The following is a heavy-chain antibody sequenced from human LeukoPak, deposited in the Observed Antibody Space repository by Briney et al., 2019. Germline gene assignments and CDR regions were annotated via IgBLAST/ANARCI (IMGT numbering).Heavy chain of an antibody. CDR3: AKGSYTSTWYFAY. V-gene: IGHV3-64*01. Sequence: QPGGSLTLSCAASGFTFSTCAMHWVRQAPGKGLEYVAAISGNGDSTYYANSVKGRFTISRDNSKNTLYLQMGSLRPEDMAVYYCAKGSYTSTWYFAYWGQGTLVTVSS. CDR2: ISGNGDST. J-gene: IGHJ4*02. D-gene: IGHD6-13*01. CDR1: GFTFSTCA.